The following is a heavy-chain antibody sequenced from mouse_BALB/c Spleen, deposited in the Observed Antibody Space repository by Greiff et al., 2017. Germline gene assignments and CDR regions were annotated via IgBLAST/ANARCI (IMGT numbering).Heavy chain of an antibody. Sequence: QVQLQQSGAELMKPGASVKISCKATGYTFSSYWIEWVKQRPGHGLEWIGEILPGSGSTNYNEKFKGKATFTADTSSNTAYMQLSSLTSEDSAVYYCARDGNYLYAMDDWGQGTSVTVSS. J-gene: IGHJ4*01. V-gene: IGHV1-9*01. CDR3: ARDGNYLYAMDD. CDR2: ILPGSGST. CDR1: GYTFSSYW. D-gene: IGHD2-1*01.